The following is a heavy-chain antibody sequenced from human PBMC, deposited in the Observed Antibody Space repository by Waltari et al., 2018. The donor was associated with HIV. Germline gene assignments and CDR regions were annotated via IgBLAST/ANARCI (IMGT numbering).Heavy chain of an antibody. CDR3: ARGVRSVSSPGAPEF. D-gene: IGHD3-3*01. CDR1: GGSMSGYY. J-gene: IGHJ4*02. V-gene: IGHV4-59*13. CDR2: VYYNRNT. Sequence: VQLQESGPGLVKSSETLSLTCSVSGGSMSGYYWACIRQSPGKGLEYIGYVYYNRNTNYNPSLRGRVTISIDTYKNQFSLNLKSMTAADTAVYYCARGVRSVSSPGAPEFWGLGTQVTVSS.